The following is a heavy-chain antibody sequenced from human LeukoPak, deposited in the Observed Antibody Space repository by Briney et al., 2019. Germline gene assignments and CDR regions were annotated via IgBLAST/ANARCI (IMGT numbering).Heavy chain of an antibody. CDR1: GFTFSSYS. J-gene: IGHJ4*02. CDR2: ISSSSSYI. Sequence: GGSLRLSCAASGFTFSSYSMNWVRQAPGKGLEWVSSISSSSSYIYYADSVKGRFTISRDNAKNSLYLQMNSLRAEDTAMYYCARDTPLVGAVDYWGQGTLVTVSS. V-gene: IGHV3-21*01. CDR3: ARDTPLVGAVDY. D-gene: IGHD1-26*01.